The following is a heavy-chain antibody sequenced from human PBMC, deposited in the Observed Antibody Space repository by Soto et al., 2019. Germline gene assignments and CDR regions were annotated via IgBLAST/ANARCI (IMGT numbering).Heavy chain of an antibody. J-gene: IGHJ4*02. V-gene: IGHV3-23*01. Sequence: GSLRLSCAASGFSFSDFAMTWVRQAPGKGLEWVSTINREGTNTHYADSVKGRFTISRDNSKDTLYLELNSLRAEDTAIYFCAKDPSTGSADFWGQGTLGTVSS. CDR3: AKDPSTGSADF. CDR1: GFSFSDFA. CDR2: INREGTNT. D-gene: IGHD3-9*01.